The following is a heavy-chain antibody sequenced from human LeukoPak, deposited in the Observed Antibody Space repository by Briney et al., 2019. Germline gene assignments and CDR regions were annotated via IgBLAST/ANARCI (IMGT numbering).Heavy chain of an antibody. D-gene: IGHD4-17*01. CDR3: ARGAYGDK. Sequence: ASVKVSCGASGYTLTSYGINWMRQAPGQGLEWMGWISTQSGNTNYAQKVQGRLTLTTDRSTNTAYMELRSLRSDDTAVYYCARGAYGDKWGQGTMVTVSS. V-gene: IGHV1-18*01. CDR2: ISTQSGNT. CDR1: GYTLTSYG. J-gene: IGHJ4*02.